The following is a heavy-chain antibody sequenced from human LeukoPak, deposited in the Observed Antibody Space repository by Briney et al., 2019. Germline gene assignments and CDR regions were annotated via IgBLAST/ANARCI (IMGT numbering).Heavy chain of an antibody. CDR2: IKQDGSEK. D-gene: IGHD2-21*02. CDR1: RFTVSSYW. Sequence: GGSLRLSCAASRFTVSSYWVSWVGQAQGKGLEWVANIKQDGSEKYYVDSVKGRFTISRDNAKNSLYLQMNSLRAEDTAVYYCARDAYCGGDCYYPALDYWGQGTLVTVSS. J-gene: IGHJ4*02. V-gene: IGHV3-7*01. CDR3: ARDAYCGGDCYYPALDY.